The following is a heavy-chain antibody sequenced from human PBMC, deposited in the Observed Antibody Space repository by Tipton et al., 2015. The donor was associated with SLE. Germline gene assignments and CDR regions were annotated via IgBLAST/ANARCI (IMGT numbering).Heavy chain of an antibody. V-gene: IGHV3-20*04. D-gene: IGHD3-3*01. J-gene: IGHJ4*02. CDR1: GFTFDDFG. CDR2: ITWNGGSP. CDR3: ARQEDFWSGYFG. Sequence: SLRLSCAASGFTFDDFGMSWVRQAPGKGLEWVSGITWNGGSPAYADSVKGRFTISRDNAKNSLYLQMNGLRAEDTALYYCARQEDFWSGYFGWGQGTLVTVSS.